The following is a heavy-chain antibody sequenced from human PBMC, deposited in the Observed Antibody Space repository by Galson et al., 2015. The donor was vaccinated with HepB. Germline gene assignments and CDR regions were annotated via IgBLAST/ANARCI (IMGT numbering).Heavy chain of an antibody. CDR3: ATVRGGCSSTSCYPEY. J-gene: IGHJ4*02. Sequence: ETLSLTCVVSGGSISSRTWWTWVRQSPEKGLEWIGEFYHSGIANYNPSLESRVTISVDKSKNQFSLNLNSVTAADTAVYYCATVRGGCSSTSCYPEYWGQGILVTVSS. D-gene: IGHD2-2*01. V-gene: IGHV4/OR15-8*01. CDR1: GGSISSRTW. CDR2: FYHSGIA.